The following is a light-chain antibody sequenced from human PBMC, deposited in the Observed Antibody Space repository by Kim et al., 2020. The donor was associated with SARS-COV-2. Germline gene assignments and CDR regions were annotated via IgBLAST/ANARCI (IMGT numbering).Light chain of an antibody. CDR2: GKN. V-gene: IGLV3-19*01. CDR3: NSRDSSPWV. CDR1: SLRSYY. J-gene: IGLJ3*02. Sequence: SSELTQDPAVSVALGQTVRITCQGDSLRSYYASWYQQKPGQAPVLVIYGKNNRPSGIPDRFSGSSSGNTASLTITGAQAEDEADYYCNSRDSSPWVFGGGTKLTVL.